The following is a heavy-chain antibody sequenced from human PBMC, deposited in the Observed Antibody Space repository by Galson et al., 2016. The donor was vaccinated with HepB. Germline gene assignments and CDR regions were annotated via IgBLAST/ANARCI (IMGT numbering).Heavy chain of an antibody. CDR2: FDPENGET. J-gene: IGHJ3*01. D-gene: IGHD1-26*01. CDR1: GSTLTESS. CDR3: TTAPRVWPTVFAFDV. Sequence: SVKVSCKVSGSTLTESSIHWVRQAPEKGFEWMGGFDPENGETVYPQKFHGRVTMTEDTSTNTAYMELSSLRSDDTAIYYCTTAPRVWPTVFAFDVWGQGTMVAVSS. V-gene: IGHV1-24*01.